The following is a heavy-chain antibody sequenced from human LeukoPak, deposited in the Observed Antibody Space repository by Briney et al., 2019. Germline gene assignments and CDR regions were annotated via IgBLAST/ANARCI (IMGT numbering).Heavy chain of an antibody. CDR1: GGSVSSGSYY. V-gene: IGHV4-61*01. D-gene: IGHD3-3*01. Sequence: SETLSLTCTVSGGSVSSGSYYWSWIRQPPGKGLEWIGYIYYSGSTNYNPSLKSRVTISVDTSKNQFSLKLSSVTAADTAVYYCARTDFWSGYYDFDYWGQGTLVTVSS. CDR3: ARTDFWSGYYDFDY. J-gene: IGHJ4*02. CDR2: IYYSGST.